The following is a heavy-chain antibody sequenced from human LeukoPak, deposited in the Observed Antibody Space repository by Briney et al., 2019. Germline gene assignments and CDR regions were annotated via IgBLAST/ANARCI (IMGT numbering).Heavy chain of an antibody. J-gene: IGHJ3*02. CDR3: ARPGVGSGRYGAFDI. D-gene: IGHD5-18*01. Sequence: SETLCLTCTVSGGSISSYYWSWIRQPPGKGLEWIGYIYYSGSTNYNPSLKSRVTISVDTSKNQFSLKLSSVTAADTAVYYWARPGVGSGRYGAFDIWGQGTMVTVSS. CDR1: GGSISSYY. V-gene: IGHV4-59*08. CDR2: IYYSGST.